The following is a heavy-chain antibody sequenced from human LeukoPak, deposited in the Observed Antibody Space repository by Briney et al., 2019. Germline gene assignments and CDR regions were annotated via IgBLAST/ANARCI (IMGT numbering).Heavy chain of an antibody. Sequence: GGSLRLSCAASGFTFSNYWMSWVRQAPGKGLEWVLGISWNSGSIGYADSVKGRFTISRDNAKNSLYLQMNSLRAEDTALYYCAKGSSGWYQDAFDIWGQGTMVTVSS. V-gene: IGHV3-9*01. CDR1: GFTFSNYW. CDR3: AKGSSGWYQDAFDI. J-gene: IGHJ3*02. CDR2: ISWNSGSI. D-gene: IGHD6-19*01.